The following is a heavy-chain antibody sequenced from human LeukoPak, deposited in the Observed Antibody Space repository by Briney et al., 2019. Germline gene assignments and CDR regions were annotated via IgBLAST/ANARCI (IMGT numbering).Heavy chain of an antibody. Sequence: SETLSLTCAVYGGSFSGYYWSWIRQPPGKGLEWIGEINHSGSTNYNPSLKSRVTISVDTSKNQFSLKLSSVTAADTAVYYCARDKYYYDSSGRNFDYGGQGTLVTVSS. J-gene: IGHJ4*02. CDR3: ARDKYYYDSSGRNFDY. V-gene: IGHV4-34*01. CDR1: GGSFSGYY. D-gene: IGHD3-22*01. CDR2: INHSGST.